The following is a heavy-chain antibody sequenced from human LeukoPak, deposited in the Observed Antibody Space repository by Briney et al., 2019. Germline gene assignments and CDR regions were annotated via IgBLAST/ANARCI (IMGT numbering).Heavy chain of an antibody. J-gene: IGHJ5*02. CDR1: GFIFSNYG. V-gene: IGHV3-30*02. CDR3: ATMQWLEGVDWFDP. Sequence: GGSLRLSCAASGFIFSNYGMHWLRQAPGKGLEWVAFIRYDESNKFYADSVKGRFTISRDNSKNILFLQMDSLRAEDTAVYYCATMQWLEGVDWFDPWGQGTLVTVSS. CDR2: IRYDESNK. D-gene: IGHD6-19*01.